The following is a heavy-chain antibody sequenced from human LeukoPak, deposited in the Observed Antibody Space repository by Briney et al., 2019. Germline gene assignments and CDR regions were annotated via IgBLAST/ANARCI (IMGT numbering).Heavy chain of an antibody. CDR1: GFTFSSYG. D-gene: IGHD3-9*01. J-gene: IGHJ6*02. CDR3: ARDWGSANDFDWPVLYYYGMDV. CDR2: ISYDGSNK. Sequence: GGSLRLSCAASGFTFSSYGMHWVRQAPGKGLEWVAVISYDGSNKYYADSVKGRFTISRDNSKNTLYLQMNSLRAEDTAVYYCARDWGSANDFDWPVLYYYGMDVWGQGTTVTVSS. V-gene: IGHV3-30*19.